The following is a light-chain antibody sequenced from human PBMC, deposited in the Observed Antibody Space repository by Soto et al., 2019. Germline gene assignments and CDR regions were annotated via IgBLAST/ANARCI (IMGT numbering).Light chain of an antibody. V-gene: IGKV3-15*01. CDR1: QSVGIK. Sequence: EVVMTQSPDTLSVSPGERATLSCRASQSVGIKLGWYQQRPGQAPRLLIYGASTRATGVPARFSGGGSGTEFTLTISSLQSEYSAVYYCHQYDNWFPFTFGQGTRLEIK. CDR2: GAS. J-gene: IGKJ5*01. CDR3: HQYDNWFPFT.